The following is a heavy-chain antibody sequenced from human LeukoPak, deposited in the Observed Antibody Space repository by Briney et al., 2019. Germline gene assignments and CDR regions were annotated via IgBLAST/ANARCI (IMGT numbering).Heavy chain of an antibody. J-gene: IGHJ6*02. CDR3: ARHSRIGAAAGIFGPPKENGMDV. CDR2: LYYSGST. D-gene: IGHD6-13*01. Sequence: SETLSLTCTVSGGSISSSNYYWGWIRQPPGKGLEWIGSLYYSGSTYYNPSLKSRVTISVDTSKNQFSLRLSSVTAADTAVYYCARHSRIGAAAGIFGPPKENGMDVWGQGTTVTVSS. CDR1: GGSISSSNYY. V-gene: IGHV4-39*07.